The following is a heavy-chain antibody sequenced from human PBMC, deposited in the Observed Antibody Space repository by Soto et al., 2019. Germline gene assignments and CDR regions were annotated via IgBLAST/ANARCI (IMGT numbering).Heavy chain of an antibody. CDR1: GFTFSTYW. CDR3: AGWGGHDYNY. V-gene: IGHV3-7*03. J-gene: IGHJ4*02. D-gene: IGHD4-4*01. CDR2: INPDGNVG. Sequence: EVQLLGSGGGLVQPGGSLRLSCVGSGFTFSTYWMNWVRQAPGMGLEWVANINPDGNVGTYVDSVRGRFTTSRDNAKNSLYLQMNSLRADDTAVYFCAGWGGHDYNYWGQGIMVTVSS.